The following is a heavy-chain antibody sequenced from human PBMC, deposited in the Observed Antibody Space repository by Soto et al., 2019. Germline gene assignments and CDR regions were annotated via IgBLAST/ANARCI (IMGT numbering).Heavy chain of an antibody. Sequence: GESLKISCKASGYTFTSYDINWVRQATGQGLEWMGWMNPNSGNTGYAQKFQGRVTMTRNTSIGTAYMELSSLRSEDTAVYYCGRVGQLAFADYWGQGTLVTVSS. D-gene: IGHD6-6*01. J-gene: IGHJ4*02. V-gene: IGHV1-8*01. CDR2: MNPNSGNT. CDR3: GRVGQLAFADY. CDR1: GYTFTSYD.